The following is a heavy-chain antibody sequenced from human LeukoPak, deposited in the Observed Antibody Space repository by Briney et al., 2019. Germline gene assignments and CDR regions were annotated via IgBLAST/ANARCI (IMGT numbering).Heavy chain of an antibody. CDR1: GFSISNFG. D-gene: IGHD4-17*01. V-gene: IGHV3-23*01. CDR2: ISGNGGRT. CDR3: AKDPNGGYIGTFDM. Sequence: GGSLRLSCAASGFSISNFGMSWVRQAPGKGPEWVSFISGNGGRTDYAESVKGRFTMSRDNSKNTVYLQMNSLRDEDTAAYYCAKDPNGGYIGTFDMWGRGTMVTVSS. J-gene: IGHJ3*02.